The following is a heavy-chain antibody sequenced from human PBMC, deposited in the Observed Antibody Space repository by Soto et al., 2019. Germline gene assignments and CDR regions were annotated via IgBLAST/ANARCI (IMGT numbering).Heavy chain of an antibody. CDR3: ARYYYDSSGSFDY. CDR1: GFTFSSYA. V-gene: IGHV3-30*04. CDR2: ISYDGSNK. D-gene: IGHD3-22*01. Sequence: GGSLRLSCAASGFTFSSYAMHWVRQAPGKGLEWVAVISYDGSNKYYADSVKGRFTISRDNSKNTLYLQMNSLRAEDTAVYYCARYYYDSSGSFDYWGQGTLVTVSS. J-gene: IGHJ4*02.